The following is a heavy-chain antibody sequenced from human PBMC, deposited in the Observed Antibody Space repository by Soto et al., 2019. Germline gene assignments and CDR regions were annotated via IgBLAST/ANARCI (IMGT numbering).Heavy chain of an antibody. CDR1: GCTFSSYS. J-gene: IGHJ6*02. CDR2: IIPIFGTA. V-gene: IGHV1-69*13. D-gene: IGHD2-21*01. CDR3: ARAFEHYYYGMDV. Sequence: SVKVSCKASGCTFSSYSISWVRQAPGQGLEWMGGIIPIFGTANYAQKFQGRVTITADESTSTAYMELSSLRSEDTAVYYCARAFEHYYYGMDVWGQGTTVTVSS.